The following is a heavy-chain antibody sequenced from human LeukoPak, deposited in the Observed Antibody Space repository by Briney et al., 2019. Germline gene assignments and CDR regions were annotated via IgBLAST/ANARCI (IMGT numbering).Heavy chain of an antibody. CDR2: TSAYNGNT. CDR1: GYTFTSYG. Sequence: GASVKVSCKASGYTFTSYGISWVRQAPGQGLEWMGWTSAYNGNTNYAQKLQGRVTMTTDTSTSTAYMELRSLRSDDTAVYYCARDHVLTGYYYWFDPWGQGTLVTVSS. V-gene: IGHV1-18*01. J-gene: IGHJ5*02. CDR3: ARDHVLTGYYYWFDP. D-gene: IGHD3-9*01.